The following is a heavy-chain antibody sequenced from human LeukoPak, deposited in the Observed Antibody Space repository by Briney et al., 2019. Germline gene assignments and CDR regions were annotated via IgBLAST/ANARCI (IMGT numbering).Heavy chain of an antibody. CDR1: GFTFSSYA. CDR2: ISSNGGST. V-gene: IGHV3-64*01. Sequence: GGSLRLSCAASGFTFSSYAMHWVRQAPGKGLEYVSAISSNGGSTYYANSVKDRFTISRDNSKNTLYLQMGSLRAEDMAVYYCARCYYDSSGYPTQDYWGQGTLVTVSS. J-gene: IGHJ4*02. D-gene: IGHD3-22*01. CDR3: ARCYYDSSGYPTQDY.